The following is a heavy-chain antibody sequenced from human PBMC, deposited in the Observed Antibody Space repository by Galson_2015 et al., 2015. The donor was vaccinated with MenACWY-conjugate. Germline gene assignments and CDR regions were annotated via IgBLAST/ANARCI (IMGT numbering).Heavy chain of an antibody. V-gene: IGHV5-51*01. CDR3: ARGGGPRIAAASAPDY. D-gene: IGHD6-13*01. CDR2: IYPGDSDT. Sequence: QSGAEVKKPGESLKISCTGSGYSFTSYWIGWVRQMPGKGLEWMGIIYPGDSDTRYSPSFQGQVTISADKSISTAYLQWSSLKASDTAMYYCARGGGPRIAAASAPDYWGQGTLVTVSS. J-gene: IGHJ4*02. CDR1: GYSFTSYW.